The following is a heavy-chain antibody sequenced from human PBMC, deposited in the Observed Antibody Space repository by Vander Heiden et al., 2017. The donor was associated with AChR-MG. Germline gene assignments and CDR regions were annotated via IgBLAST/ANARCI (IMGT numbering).Heavy chain of an antibody. CDR3: AKALRSLCDWFSDAFDI. CDR2: ISYDGRNK. Sequence: QVQLVESGGGVVQPGRSLRLSCAASGFTFSSYGMHWVRQAPGKGLEWVAVISYDGRNKYYADSVKGRFTISRDNSKNTLYLQMNSLRAEDTAVYYCAKALRSLCDWFSDAFDIWGQGTMVTVSS. J-gene: IGHJ3*02. CDR1: GFTFSSYG. D-gene: IGHD3-9*01. V-gene: IGHV3-30*18.